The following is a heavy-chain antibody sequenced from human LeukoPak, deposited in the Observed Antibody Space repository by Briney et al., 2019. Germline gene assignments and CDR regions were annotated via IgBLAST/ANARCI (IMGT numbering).Heavy chain of an antibody. J-gene: IGHJ5*02. V-gene: IGHV3-21*01. CDR2: ISSSSSYI. CDR3: ARDWSTMVRGFPARGESLWFDP. D-gene: IGHD3-10*01. Sequence: PGGSLRLSCAASGFTFSSYSMNWVRQAPGKGLEWVSSISSSSSYIYYADSVKGRFTISRDSAKNSLYLQMNSLRAEDTAVYYCARDWSTMVRGFPARGESLWFDPWGQGTLVTVSS. CDR1: GFTFSSYS.